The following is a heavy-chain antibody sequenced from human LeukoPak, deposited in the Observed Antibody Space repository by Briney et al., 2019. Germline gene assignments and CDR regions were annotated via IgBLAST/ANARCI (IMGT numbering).Heavy chain of an antibody. Sequence: PGGSLRLSCAASGFTFSSYAMNWVRQAPGKGLEWVSFISYSGGATYYADSVKGRFTISRDDSKNTLYLQMNTLRAEDTALYFCAKVGGDSYFDYWGQGTLVTVSS. CDR3: AKVGGDSYFDY. CDR1: GFTFSSYA. V-gene: IGHV3-23*01. CDR2: ISYSGGAT. J-gene: IGHJ4*02. D-gene: IGHD2-21*02.